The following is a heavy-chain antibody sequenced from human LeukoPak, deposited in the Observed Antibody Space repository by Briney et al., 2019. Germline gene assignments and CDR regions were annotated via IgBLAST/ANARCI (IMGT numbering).Heavy chain of an antibody. CDR3: ARGVVAARPGYWFDP. CDR2: MNPNSGNT. J-gene: IGHJ5*02. CDR1: GCAFTSYD. Sequence: ASVKVSCKASGCAFTSYDINWVRQATGQGLEWMGWMNPNSGNTGYAQKFKGRVTITRNTSISTAYMELSSLRSEDTAVYYCARGVVAARPGYWFDPWGQGTLVTVSS. V-gene: IGHV1-8*03. D-gene: IGHD6-6*01.